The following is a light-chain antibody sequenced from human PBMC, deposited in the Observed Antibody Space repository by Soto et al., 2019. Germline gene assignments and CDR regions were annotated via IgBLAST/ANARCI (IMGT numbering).Light chain of an antibody. V-gene: IGKV1-5*03. CDR1: QSISSW. CDR2: KAS. J-gene: IGKJ1*01. CDR3: QQYNSYSGP. Sequence: DIQMTQSPSTLSASVGDRVTITCRASQSISSWLAWYQQKPGKAPKLLIYKASSLESGVPSRFSGSGSGTECTLTISSLQPDDFATYYCQQYNSYSGPFGQGTKVELQ.